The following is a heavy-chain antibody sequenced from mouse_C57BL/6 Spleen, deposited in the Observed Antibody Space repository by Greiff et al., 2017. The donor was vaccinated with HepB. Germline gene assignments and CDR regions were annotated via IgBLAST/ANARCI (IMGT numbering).Heavy chain of an antibody. Sequence: QVQLKQSGAELARPGASVKLSCKASGYTFTSYGISWVKQRTGQGLEWIGEIYPRSGNTYYNEKFKGKATLTADKSSSTAYMELRSLTSEDSAVYFCARITTVVSYYAMDYWGQGTSVTVSS. CDR1: GYTFTSYG. J-gene: IGHJ4*01. D-gene: IGHD1-1*01. CDR2: IYPRSGNT. CDR3: ARITTVVSYYAMDY. V-gene: IGHV1-81*01.